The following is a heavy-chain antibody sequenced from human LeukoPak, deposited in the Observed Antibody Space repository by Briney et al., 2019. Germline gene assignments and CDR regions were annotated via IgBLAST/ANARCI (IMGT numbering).Heavy chain of an antibody. Sequence: SETLSLTCAVSGGSIISADYSWSWIRQPPGKGLEWIGYIYYSGSTNYNPSLKSRVTISVDTSKNQFSLKLSSVTAADTAVYYCASVIRSSSGNWFDPWGQGTLVTVSS. J-gene: IGHJ5*02. V-gene: IGHV4-61*08. D-gene: IGHD6-6*01. CDR3: ASVIRSSSGNWFDP. CDR1: GGSIISADYS. CDR2: IYYSGST.